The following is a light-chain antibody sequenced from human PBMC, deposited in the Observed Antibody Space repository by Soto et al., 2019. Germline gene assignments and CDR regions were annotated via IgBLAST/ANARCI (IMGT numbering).Light chain of an antibody. Sequence: DIVMTQSPLSLPVTPGEPASISCRSSQSLLHSNGYNYLDWYLQKPGQSPQLLIYLGSNRASGVHDRFSGSGSGTDFTLKISRVEAEDVGVYYCMQALQTLLTCGGGTKVEIK. CDR2: LGS. CDR3: MQALQTLLT. CDR1: QSLLHSNGYNY. V-gene: IGKV2-28*01. J-gene: IGKJ4*01.